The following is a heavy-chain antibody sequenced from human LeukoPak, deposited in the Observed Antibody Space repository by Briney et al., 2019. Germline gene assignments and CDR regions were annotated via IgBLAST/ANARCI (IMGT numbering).Heavy chain of an antibody. J-gene: IGHJ6*02. V-gene: IGHV1-18*01. CDR3: ARVRGSGSPTPYYYYGMDV. CDR1: GYTFTSYG. Sequence: EASVKVSCKASGYTFTSYGISWVRQAPGQGLEWMGWISAYNGNTNYAQKLQGRVTMTTDTSTSTAYVELRSLRSDDTAVYYCARVRGSGSPTPYYYYGMDVWGQGTTVTVSS. CDR2: ISAYNGNT. D-gene: IGHD3-10*01.